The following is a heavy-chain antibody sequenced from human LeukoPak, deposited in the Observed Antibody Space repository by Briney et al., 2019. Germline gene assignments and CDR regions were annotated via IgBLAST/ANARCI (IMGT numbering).Heavy chain of an antibody. CDR2: ISYDGSNK. J-gene: IGHJ4*02. V-gene: IGHV3-30-3*01. CDR3: ARDGSGYYSTNFDY. CDR1: GFTFSSYA. D-gene: IGHD3-22*01. Sequence: GGSLRLSCAASGFTFSSYAMHCVRQAPGKGLEWVAVISYDGSNKYYADSVKGRFTISRDNSKNTLYLQMNSLRAEDTAVYYCARDGSGYYSTNFDYWGQGTLVTVSS.